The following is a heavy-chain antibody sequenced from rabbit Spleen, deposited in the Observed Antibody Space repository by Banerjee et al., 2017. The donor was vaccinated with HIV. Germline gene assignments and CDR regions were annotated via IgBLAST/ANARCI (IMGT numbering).Heavy chain of an antibody. J-gene: IGHJ4*01. D-gene: IGHD7-1*01. Sequence: QEQLEESGGGLVQPEGSLTLTCKASGFTLTTTHYMCWVRQAPGKGLEWIGCIVVGGGGRWYANWVNGRFTISKTSSTTVTLQMTSLTVADTAAYFCTTTDTAFWHFNLWGQGTLVTVS. CDR3: TTTDTAFWHFNL. CDR1: GFTLTTTHY. CDR2: IVVGGGGR. V-gene: IGHV1S45*01.